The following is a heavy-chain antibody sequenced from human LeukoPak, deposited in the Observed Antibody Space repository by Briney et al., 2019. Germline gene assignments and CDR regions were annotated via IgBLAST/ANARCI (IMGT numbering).Heavy chain of an antibody. CDR1: GFTFSSYW. V-gene: IGHV3-7*05. J-gene: IGHJ4*02. Sequence: GGSLRLSCAASGFTFSSYWMSWVRQAPGKGLEWVANMDQDGTEKNYVDSVKGRFTISRDNAKNLLYVQMNSLRAEDTAVYYCVAARADFDYWGQGTLVTVSS. CDR2: MDQDGTEK. CDR3: VAARADFDY. D-gene: IGHD2-15*01.